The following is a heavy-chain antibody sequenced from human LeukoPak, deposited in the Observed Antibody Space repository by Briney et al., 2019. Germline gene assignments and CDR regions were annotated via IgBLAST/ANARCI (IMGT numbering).Heavy chain of an antibody. Sequence: GGSLRLSCAASGFTFSSYAMSWVRQAPGKGLEWVSAISGSGGRTNYADSVKGRFTISKDNSKNTLYLQMNSLRAEDTAVYYCAKAAPKTIFGVAIGYYFDYWGQGTLVTVSS. J-gene: IGHJ4*02. V-gene: IGHV3-23*01. D-gene: IGHD3-3*01. CDR1: GFTFSSYA. CDR2: ISGSGGRT. CDR3: AKAAPKTIFGVAIGYYFDY.